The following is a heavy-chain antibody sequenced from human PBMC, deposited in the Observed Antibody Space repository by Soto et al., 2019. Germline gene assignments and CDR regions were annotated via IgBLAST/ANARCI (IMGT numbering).Heavy chain of an antibody. Sequence: PSETLSLTCAVSGGSISSGGYSWSWIRQPPGKGLEWIGYIYHSGSTYYNPSLKSRVTISVDTSKNQFSLKLSSVTAADTAVYYCARMRGDSSAPFDPWGQGTLVTVSS. D-gene: IGHD6-19*01. CDR1: GGSISSGGYS. CDR2: IYHSGST. V-gene: IGHV4-30-2*02. CDR3: ARMRGDSSAPFDP. J-gene: IGHJ5*02.